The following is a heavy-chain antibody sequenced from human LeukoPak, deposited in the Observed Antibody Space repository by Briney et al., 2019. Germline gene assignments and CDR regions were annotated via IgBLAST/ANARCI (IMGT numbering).Heavy chain of an antibody. CDR3: AREYGGGSCYLDY. CDR2: IYYSGST. J-gene: IGHJ4*02. CDR1: GGSISSSSYY. D-gene: IGHD2-15*01. Sequence: SETLSLTCTVSGGSISSSSYYWGWIRQPPGKGLEWIGSIYYSGSTYYNPSLKSRVTISVDTSKNQFSLKLSSVTAADTAVYYCAREYGGGSCYLDYWGQGTLVTVSS. V-gene: IGHV4-39*07.